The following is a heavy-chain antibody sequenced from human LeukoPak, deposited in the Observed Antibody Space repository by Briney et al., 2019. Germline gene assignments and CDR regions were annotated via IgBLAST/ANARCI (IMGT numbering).Heavy chain of an antibody. CDR3: ARATATIPSAFGY. CDR2: ISPNSGGT. V-gene: IGHV1-2*06. CDR1: GFTFSSYG. J-gene: IGHJ4*02. D-gene: IGHD2-2*02. Sequence: GGSLRLSCAASGFTFSSYGMHWVRQAPGQGLEWMGRISPNSGGTNYAQKFQGRVTMTRDTSISTAYMELSRLRSDDTAVYYCARATATIPSAFGYWGQGTLVTVSS.